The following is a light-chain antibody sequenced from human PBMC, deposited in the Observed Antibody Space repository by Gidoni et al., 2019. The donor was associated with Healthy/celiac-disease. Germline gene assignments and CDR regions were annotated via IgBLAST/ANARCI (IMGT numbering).Light chain of an antibody. CDR2: LGS. J-gene: IGKJ4*01. CDR1: QSLLHSNGYNY. V-gene: IGKV2-28*01. CDR3: MQALQTQLT. Sequence: DIVMTQYPLSLHVTPGEPASIVCRSSQSLLHSNGYNYLDWYLQKPGQSPQLLIYLGSNRASGVPDRFSGSGSGTDFTLKISRVEAEDVGVYYCMQALQTQLTFGGGTKVEIK.